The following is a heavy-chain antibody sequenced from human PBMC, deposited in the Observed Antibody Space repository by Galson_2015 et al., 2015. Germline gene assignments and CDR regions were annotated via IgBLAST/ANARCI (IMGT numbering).Heavy chain of an antibody. CDR2: ISYDGSNK. CDR1: GFTFSSFG. CDR3: AKDCLLATITNYHYFVMDV. Sequence: SLRLSCAASGFTFSSFGMHWVRQAPGKGLEGVAVISYDGSNKYYADSVKGQFTISRDNSKNTLYLQMNSLRVEDTAVYYCAKDCLLATITNYHYFVMDVWGQGTTVTVSS. J-gene: IGHJ6*02. V-gene: IGHV3-30*18. D-gene: IGHD5-12*01.